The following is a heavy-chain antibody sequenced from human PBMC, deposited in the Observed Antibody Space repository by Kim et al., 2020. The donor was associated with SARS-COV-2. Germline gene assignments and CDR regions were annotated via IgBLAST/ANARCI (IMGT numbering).Heavy chain of an antibody. CDR1: GYTFTSYA. D-gene: IGHD3-10*01. V-gene: IGHV1-3*01. Sequence: ASVKVSCKASGYTFTSYAMHWVRQAPGQRLEWMGWINAGNGNTKYSQKFQGRVTITRDTSASTAYMELSSLRSEDTAVYYCARSHTYYYGSGSFDYWGQGTLVTVSS. CDR2: INAGNGNT. J-gene: IGHJ4*02. CDR3: ARSHTYYYGSGSFDY.